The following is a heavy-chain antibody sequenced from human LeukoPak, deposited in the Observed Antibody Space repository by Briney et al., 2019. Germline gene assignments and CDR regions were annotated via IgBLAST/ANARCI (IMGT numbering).Heavy chain of an antibody. V-gene: IGHV4-61*02. CDR1: GGSISGSYY. J-gene: IGHJ3*02. CDR3: ARGPVAGTLDAFDI. CDR2: IFNSGST. Sequence: SETLSLTCTVSGGSISGSYYWIWIRQPAGKGLEWIGRIFNSGSTNYNPSLKSRVTIPVDTSKNHFSLKLSSVTAADTAVYYCARGPVAGTLDAFDIWGQGTMVTVSS. D-gene: IGHD6-19*01.